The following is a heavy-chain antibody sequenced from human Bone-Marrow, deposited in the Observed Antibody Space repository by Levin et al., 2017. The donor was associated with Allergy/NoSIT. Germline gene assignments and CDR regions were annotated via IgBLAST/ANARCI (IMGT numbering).Heavy chain of an antibody. Sequence: MASETLSLTCNVSGGSINSGDSYWSWIRQPPGKGLEWIGYIYYSGSTYYNPSLKSRITISIDTSKSQFSLQLSSVTAADTAVYYCARLSLTFYDILTGYYSPIGTFDYWGQGTLVTVSS. V-gene: IGHV4-30-4*01. D-gene: IGHD3-9*01. CDR2: IYYSGST. CDR1: GGSINSGDSY. J-gene: IGHJ4*02. CDR3: ARLSLTFYDILTGYYSPIGTFDY.